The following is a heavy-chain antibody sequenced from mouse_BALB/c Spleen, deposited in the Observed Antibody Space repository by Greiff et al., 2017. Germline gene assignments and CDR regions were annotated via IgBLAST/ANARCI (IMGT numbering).Heavy chain of an antibody. J-gene: IGHJ3*01. V-gene: IGHV5-6-4*01. CDR3: TRVLYDYDWFAY. CDR2: ISSGGSYT. D-gene: IGHD2-4*01. CDR1: GFTFSSYT. Sequence: EVQVVESGGGLVKPGGSLKLSCAASGFTFSSYTMSWVRQTPEKRLEWVATISSGGSYTYYPDSVKGRFTISRDNAKNTLYLQMSSLKSEDTAMYYCTRVLYDYDWFAYWGQGTLVTVSA.